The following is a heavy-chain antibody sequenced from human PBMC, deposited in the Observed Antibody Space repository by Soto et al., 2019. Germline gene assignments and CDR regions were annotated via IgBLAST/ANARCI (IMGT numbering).Heavy chain of an antibody. D-gene: IGHD6-19*01. CDR1: GGSISSYY. CDR2: IYYSGST. Sequence: PSETLSLTCTVSGGSISSYYWSWIRQPPGKGLEWIGYIYYSGSTNYNPSLKSRVTISVDTSKNQFSLKLSSVTAADTAVYYCASLSVAGTNSNYFDYWGQGTLVTVSS. V-gene: IGHV4-59*01. CDR3: ASLSVAGTNSNYFDY. J-gene: IGHJ4*02.